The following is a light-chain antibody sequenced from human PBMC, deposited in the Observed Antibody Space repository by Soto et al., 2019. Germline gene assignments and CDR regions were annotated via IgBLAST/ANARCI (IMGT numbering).Light chain of an antibody. J-gene: IGLJ2*01. CDR3: ASWDDTLSGSVV. CDR2: RND. CDR1: NSNIGGNY. Sequence: QSVLTQPPSASGTPGQRVTMSCSGSNSNIGGNYVYWYRQLPGTAPKLLIYRNDQRPSGVPDRFSGSKSGTSASLAIRGLQSEDEAYYHCASWDDTLSGSVVFGGGTKVTVL. V-gene: IGLV1-47*01.